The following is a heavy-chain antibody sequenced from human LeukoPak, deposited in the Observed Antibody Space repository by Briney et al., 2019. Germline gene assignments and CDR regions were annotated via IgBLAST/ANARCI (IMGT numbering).Heavy chain of an antibody. Sequence: GGSLRLSCAASGFTFSSYSMNWVRQAPGKGLEWVSYISSSSTTIYYADSVKGRFTISRDNAKNSLYLQMNSLRAEDTAVYYCARLRATTVVGDFDYWGQGTLVTVSS. CDR3: ARLRATTVVGDFDY. V-gene: IGHV3-48*04. D-gene: IGHD4-23*01. J-gene: IGHJ4*02. CDR2: ISSSSTTI. CDR1: GFTFSSYS.